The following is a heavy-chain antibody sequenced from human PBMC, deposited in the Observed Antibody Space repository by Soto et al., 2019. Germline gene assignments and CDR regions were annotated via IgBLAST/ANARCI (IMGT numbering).Heavy chain of an antibody. J-gene: IGHJ5*02. V-gene: IGHV4-31*03. CDR1: GGSISSGGYY. CDR2: IYYSGST. Sequence: QVQLQESGPGLVKPSQTLSLTCTVSGGSISSGGYYWSWIRQHPGEGLEWIGYIYYSGSTYYNTSLKIRVTISVDTSKNQLSLKLSSVTAADTAVYYCARGGTVGTGSFDPWGQGTLVTVSS. CDR3: ARGGTVGTGSFDP. D-gene: IGHD2-21*02.